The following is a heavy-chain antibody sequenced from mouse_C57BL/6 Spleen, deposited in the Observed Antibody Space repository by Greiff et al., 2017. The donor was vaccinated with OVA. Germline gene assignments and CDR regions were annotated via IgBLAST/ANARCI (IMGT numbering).Heavy chain of an antibody. CDR2: INPNNGGT. V-gene: IGHV1-18*01. CDR1: GYTFTDYN. J-gene: IGHJ4*01. Sequence: VQLQQPGPELVKPGASVKIPCKASGYTFTDYNMDWVKQSHGKSLEWIGDINPNNGGTIYNQKFKGKATLTVDKSSSTAYMELRRLTSEDTAVYYCARLEGYSNYYAMDYWGQGTSVTVSS. D-gene: IGHD2-5*01. CDR3: ARLEGYSNYYAMDY.